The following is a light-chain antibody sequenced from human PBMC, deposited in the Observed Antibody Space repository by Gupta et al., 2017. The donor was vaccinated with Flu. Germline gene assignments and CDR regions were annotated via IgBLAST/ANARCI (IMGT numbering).Light chain of an antibody. Sequence: QSVLTQPPSASGTPGQRVTLSCSGSSSNIGSNYVYWYQQLPGTAPKLLIYRNNQRPSGVPDRFSGSKSGNSASLAISGLRSEDEADYYCAAWDDSLSGWVFGGGTKLTVL. CDR2: RNN. V-gene: IGLV1-47*01. CDR3: AAWDDSLSGWV. CDR1: SSNIGSNY. J-gene: IGLJ3*02.